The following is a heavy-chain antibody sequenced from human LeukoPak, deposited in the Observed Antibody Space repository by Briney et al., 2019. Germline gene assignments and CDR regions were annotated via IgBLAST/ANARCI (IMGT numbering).Heavy chain of an antibody. D-gene: IGHD3-10*02. Sequence: GESLKISCKGSGYSFTSYWISWVRQMPGKGLEWMGRIDPSDSYTNYSPSFQGHVTISADKSISTAYLQWSSLKASDTAIYYYARQSHVRLYWYFDLWGRGTLVTVSS. V-gene: IGHV5-10-1*01. CDR1: GYSFTSYW. J-gene: IGHJ2*01. CDR2: IDPSDSYT. CDR3: ARQSHVRLYWYFDL.